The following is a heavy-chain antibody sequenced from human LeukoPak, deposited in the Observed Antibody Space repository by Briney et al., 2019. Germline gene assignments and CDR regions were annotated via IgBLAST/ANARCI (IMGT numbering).Heavy chain of an antibody. CDR3: ARSVTMPADY. J-gene: IGHJ4*02. CDR2: FFYRGST. V-gene: IGHV4-39*07. Sequence: PSETLSLTCTVSGGSISSSSYYWGWIRQPPGTGLEWIGSFFYRGSTYYNPSLKSRVTISVDTSKNQFSLKLTSVTAADTAVYYCARSVTMPADYWGQGTLVTVSS. CDR1: GGSISSSSYY. D-gene: IGHD3-10*01.